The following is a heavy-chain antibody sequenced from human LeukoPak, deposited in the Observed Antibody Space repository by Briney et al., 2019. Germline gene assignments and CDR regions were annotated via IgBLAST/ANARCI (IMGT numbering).Heavy chain of an antibody. D-gene: IGHD6-19*01. CDR3: AISDLGKQWLGQYYYYYGMDV. V-gene: IGHV4-34*01. CDR1: SGSFSGYY. CDR2: INHSGST. J-gene: IGHJ6*02. Sequence: SETLSLTCAVYSGSFSGYYWSWIRQPPGKGLEWIGEINHSGSTNYNPSLKSRVTISVDTSKNQFSLKLSSVTAADTAVYYCAISDLGKQWLGQYYYYYGMDVWGQGTTVTVSS.